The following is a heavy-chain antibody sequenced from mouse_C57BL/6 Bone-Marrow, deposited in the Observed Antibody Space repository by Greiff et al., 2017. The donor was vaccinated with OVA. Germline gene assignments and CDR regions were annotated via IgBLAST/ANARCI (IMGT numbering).Heavy chain of an antibody. CDR1: GYTFTSYG. CDR3: ARSGVITTVVATEYFDV. CDR2: IYPRSGNT. J-gene: IGHJ1*03. D-gene: IGHD1-1*01. Sequence: QVQLQQSGAELARPGASVKLSCKASGYTFTSYGISWVKQRTGQGLEWIGEIYPRSGNTYYNEKFKGKATLTADKSSSTAYMELRSLTSEDSAVYFCARSGVITTVVATEYFDVWGTGTTVTVSS. V-gene: IGHV1-81*01.